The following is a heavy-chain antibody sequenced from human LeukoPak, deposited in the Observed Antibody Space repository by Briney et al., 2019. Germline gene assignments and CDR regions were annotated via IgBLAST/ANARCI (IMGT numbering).Heavy chain of an antibody. D-gene: IGHD2/OR15-2a*01. CDR3: ARGDRSGGKNFRFDP. V-gene: IGHV4-4*02. Sequence: SGTLSLTCAVSGGSISSSNWWSWVRQPPGKGLEWIGEIDHSGSTNYNPSLKSRVTISVDKSKNQFSLKLSSVTAADTAVYYCARGDRSGGKNFRFDPWGQGTLVTVSS. J-gene: IGHJ5*02. CDR2: IDHSGST. CDR1: GGSISSSNW.